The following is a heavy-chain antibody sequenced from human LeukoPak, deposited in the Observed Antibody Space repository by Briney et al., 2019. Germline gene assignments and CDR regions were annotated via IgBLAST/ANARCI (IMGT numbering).Heavy chain of an antibody. CDR3: ARGNGPGRHYFDY. D-gene: IGHD3-10*01. Sequence: GGSLRLSCTASGLSLNSYAMSWVRQAPGKGLEWVSYISSSGSTIYYADSVKGRFTISRDNAKNSLYLQMNSLRAEDTAVYYCARGNGPGRHYFDYWGQGTLVTVSS. CDR2: ISSSGSTI. J-gene: IGHJ4*02. CDR1: GLSLNSYA. V-gene: IGHV3-48*03.